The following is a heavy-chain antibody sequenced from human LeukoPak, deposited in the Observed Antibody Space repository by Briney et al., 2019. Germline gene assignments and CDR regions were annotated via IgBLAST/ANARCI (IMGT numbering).Heavy chain of an antibody. D-gene: IGHD3-22*01. Sequence: SETLSLTCAVYGGSFSGYYWSWIRQLPGKGLEWIGSIFYSGSTYYNPSLKSRVTISVDTSKKQFSLKLSSVTAADTAVYYCARVRRFYYDSSTKGAFDIWGQGTMVTVSS. CDR1: GGSFSGYY. CDR3: ARVRRFYYDSSTKGAFDI. V-gene: IGHV4-34*12. CDR2: IFYSGST. J-gene: IGHJ3*02.